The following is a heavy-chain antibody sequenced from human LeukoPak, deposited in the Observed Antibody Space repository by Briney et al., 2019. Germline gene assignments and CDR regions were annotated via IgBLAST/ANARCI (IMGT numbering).Heavy chain of an antibody. CDR2: INSDGSSR. J-gene: IGHJ6*02. Sequence: GGSLRLFCAASGFTFNNYWMHWVRLVPGKGLVWVSRINSDGSSRHFADSVKGRFTIFRENAKNTVYLQMNSLRGDDTAVYYCTRGSSGFSYYSAMDVWGQGTTVTVSS. D-gene: IGHD2-21*01. CDR3: TRGSSGFSYYSAMDV. V-gene: IGHV3-74*01. CDR1: GFTFNNYW.